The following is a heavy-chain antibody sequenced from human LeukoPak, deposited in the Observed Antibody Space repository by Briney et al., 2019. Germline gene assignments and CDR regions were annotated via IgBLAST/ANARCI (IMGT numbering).Heavy chain of an antibody. Sequence: GGSLRLSCAASGVTVSNNYMNWVRQAPGKGLEWVSSISSSSSYIYYADSVKGRFTISRDNAKNSLYLQMNSLRAEDTAVYYCASDILSGLFDYWGQGTLVTVSS. CDR1: GVTVSNNY. J-gene: IGHJ4*02. CDR3: ASDILSGLFDY. V-gene: IGHV3-21*01. D-gene: IGHD1-26*01. CDR2: ISSSSSYI.